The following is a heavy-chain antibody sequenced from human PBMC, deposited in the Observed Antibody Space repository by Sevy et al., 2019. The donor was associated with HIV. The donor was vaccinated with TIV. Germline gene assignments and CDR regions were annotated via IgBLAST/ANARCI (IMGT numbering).Heavy chain of an antibody. V-gene: IGHV3-11*01. Sequence: GGSLRLSCAASGFTFSDYYMSWIRQAPGKGLEGVSYISSSGSTIYYADTVKGRFTISRDNAKNSLYLQMNSLRAADTAVYYCARHEGLTGTTIAFDIWGQGTMVTVSS. CDR3: ARHEGLTGTTIAFDI. D-gene: IGHD1-7*01. J-gene: IGHJ3*02. CDR1: GFTFSDYY. CDR2: ISSSGSTI.